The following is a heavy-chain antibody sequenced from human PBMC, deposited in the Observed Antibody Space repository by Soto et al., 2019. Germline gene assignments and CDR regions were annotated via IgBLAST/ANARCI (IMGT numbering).Heavy chain of an antibody. V-gene: IGHV4-39*01. Sequence: QLQLQESGPGLVKPSETLSLTCTVSGRSISSSGYYWGWVRQPPGKGLEWIGSMYSGGNTYYNPSRKSRGTLSVVTTKTQFSLKLSSVTAADTAVYYRATRSWGFYGGHIDYWGQGTLVTVSS. CDR1: GRSISSSGYY. D-gene: IGHD4-17*01. CDR2: MYSGGNT. J-gene: IGHJ4*02. CDR3: ATRSWGFYGGHIDY.